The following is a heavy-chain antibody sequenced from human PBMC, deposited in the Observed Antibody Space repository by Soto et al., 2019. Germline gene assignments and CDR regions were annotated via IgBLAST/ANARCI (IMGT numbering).Heavy chain of an antibody. V-gene: IGHV3-30-3*01. D-gene: IGHD3-10*01. CDR1: GATFSSYA. CDR3: ARDLLGSGTYYYGMDG. J-gene: IGHJ6*02. Sequence: GGSLRLSCAASGATFSSYAMHWVRQAPGKGLEWVAVISYDGSNKYYADSVKGRFTISRDNSKNTLYLQMNSLRAEDTAVYYCARDLLGSGTYYYGMDGWGQGTTVTVSS. CDR2: ISYDGSNK.